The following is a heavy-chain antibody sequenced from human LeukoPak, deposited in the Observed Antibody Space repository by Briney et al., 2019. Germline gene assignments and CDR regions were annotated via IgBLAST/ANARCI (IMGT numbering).Heavy chain of an antibody. CDR2: FSYTGST. CDR3: ARYGYTYAYDF. J-gene: IGHJ4*02. D-gene: IGHD5-18*01. V-gene: IGHV4-59*08. Sequence: PSETLSLTCTVSGGSISSYYWNWIRQPPGKGLEWIGDFSYTGSTNNNPSLKSRVTMSVDTSKNQFSLKLSSVTAADTAVYYCARYGYTYAYDFWGQGTLVTVSS. CDR1: GGSISSYY.